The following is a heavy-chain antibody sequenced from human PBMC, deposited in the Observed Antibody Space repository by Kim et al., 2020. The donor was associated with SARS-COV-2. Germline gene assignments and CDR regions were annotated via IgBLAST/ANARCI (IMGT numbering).Heavy chain of an antibody. Sequence: SETLSLTCTVSGGSISSSSYYWGWIRQPPGKGLGWIGSIYYSGSTYYNPSLKSRVTISVDTSKNQFSLKLSSVTAADTAVYYCARLLLYYYDSSGRWFDPWGQGTLVTVSS. CDR2: IYYSGST. CDR1: GGSISSSSYY. CDR3: ARLLLYYYDSSGRWFDP. J-gene: IGHJ5*02. V-gene: IGHV4-39*01. D-gene: IGHD3-22*01.